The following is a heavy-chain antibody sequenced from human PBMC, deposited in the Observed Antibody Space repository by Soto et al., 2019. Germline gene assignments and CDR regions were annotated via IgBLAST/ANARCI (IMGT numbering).Heavy chain of an antibody. CDR2: INHSGST. CDR1: GGSFSGYY. Sequence: SETLSLTCAVYGGSFSGYYWSWIRQPPGKRLEWIGEINHSGSTNYNPSLKSRVTISVDTSKNQFSLKLSSVTAADTAVYYCAVAIQDIVMQLLKNYYYGMDVWGQGXTVTV. V-gene: IGHV4-34*01. D-gene: IGHD2-15*01. J-gene: IGHJ6*02. CDR3: AVAIQDIVMQLLKNYYYGMDV.